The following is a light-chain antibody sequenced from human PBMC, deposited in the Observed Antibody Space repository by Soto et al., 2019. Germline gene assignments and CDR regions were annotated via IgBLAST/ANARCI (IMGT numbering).Light chain of an antibody. CDR1: QGISSY. Sequence: AIRMTQSPSSFSASTGDRVTITCLASQGISSYLAWYQQKPGKAPKLLVYAASTLQYGVPSRFSGSGSGTDFTLTISCLQSEDFATYFCQQYYTYPQTFGQGTKVDIK. J-gene: IGKJ1*01. V-gene: IGKV1-8*01. CDR3: QQYYTYPQT. CDR2: AAS.